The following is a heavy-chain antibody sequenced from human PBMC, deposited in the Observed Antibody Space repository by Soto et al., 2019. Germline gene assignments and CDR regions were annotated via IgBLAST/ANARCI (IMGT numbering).Heavy chain of an antibody. CDR3: ARVYSYGHAPFDY. Sequence: SETLSLTCTVSGGSISSYYWSWIRQPPGKGLEWIGYIYYSGSTNYNPSLKSRVTISVDTSKNQFSLKLSSVTAADTAVYYCARVYSYGHAPFDYWGQGTLVTVSS. D-gene: IGHD5-18*01. V-gene: IGHV4-59*01. J-gene: IGHJ4*02. CDR1: GGSISSYY. CDR2: IYYSGST.